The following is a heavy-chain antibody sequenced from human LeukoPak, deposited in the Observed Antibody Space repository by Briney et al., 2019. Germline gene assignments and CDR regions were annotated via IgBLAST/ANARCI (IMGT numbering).Heavy chain of an antibody. CDR2: ISSSGSTI. D-gene: IGHD3-22*01. J-gene: IGHJ4*02. Sequence: GGSLRLSCAASGFTFSDYYMGWIRQAPGKGLEWVSYISSSGSTIYYADSVKGRFTISRDNAKNSLYLQMNSLRAEDTAVYYCARDVTYDSSGYYYPDYFDYWGQGTLVTVSS. V-gene: IGHV3-11*04. CDR3: ARDVTYDSSGYYYPDYFDY. CDR1: GFTFSDYY.